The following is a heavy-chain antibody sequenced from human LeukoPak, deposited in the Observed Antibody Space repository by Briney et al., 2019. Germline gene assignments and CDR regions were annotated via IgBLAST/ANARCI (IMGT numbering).Heavy chain of an antibody. Sequence: ASVKVSCKASGFTFTAYHMHWVRQAPGQGLEWMGWINPNSGGTNYAQKFQGRVTMTRDTSISTAYMELSGLRSDDTAVYYCARTRYYYNSRSYGAPYYFDYWGQGTLVTVSS. V-gene: IGHV1-2*02. CDR1: GFTFTAYH. J-gene: IGHJ4*02. CDR3: ARTRYYYNSRSYGAPYYFDY. D-gene: IGHD3-10*01. CDR2: INPNSGGT.